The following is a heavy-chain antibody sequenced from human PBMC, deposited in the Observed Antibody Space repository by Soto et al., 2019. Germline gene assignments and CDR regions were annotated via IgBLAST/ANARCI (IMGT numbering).Heavy chain of an antibody. Sequence: SETLSLTCTVSGGSISSSSYYWGWIRQPPGKGLEWIGSIYYSGSTYYNPSLKSRVTISVDTSKNQFSLKLSSVTAADTAVYYCARYSRGWYVNYWGQGTLVTVSS. V-gene: IGHV4-39*01. CDR1: GGSISSSSYY. D-gene: IGHD6-19*01. CDR2: IYYSGST. J-gene: IGHJ4*02. CDR3: ARYSRGWYVNY.